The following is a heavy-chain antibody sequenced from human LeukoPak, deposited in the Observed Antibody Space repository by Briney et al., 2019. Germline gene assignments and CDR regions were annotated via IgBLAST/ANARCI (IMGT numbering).Heavy chain of an antibody. CDR3: ARYIVATTRHFDY. D-gene: IGHD5-12*01. Sequence: PSETLSLTCTVSGGSISSYYWSWIRQPPGKGLEWIGYIYYSGSTNYNPSLKSRVTISVDTSKNQFSLKLSSVTAADTAVYYCARYIVATTRHFDYWGQGTLVTVSP. CDR2: IYYSGST. CDR1: GGSISSYY. J-gene: IGHJ4*02. V-gene: IGHV4-59*01.